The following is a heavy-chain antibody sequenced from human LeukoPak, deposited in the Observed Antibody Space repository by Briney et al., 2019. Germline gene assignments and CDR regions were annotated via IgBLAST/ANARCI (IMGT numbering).Heavy chain of an antibody. J-gene: IGHJ3*02. CDR2: INPSGGST. CDR1: GYTFTGYY. Sequence: ASVTVSCKASGYTFTGYYMHWVRQAPGQGLEWMGIINPSGGSTSYAQKFQGRVTMTRDMSTSTVYMELSSLRSEDTAVYYCARGYCSGGSCSPQDAFDIWGQGTMVTVSS. D-gene: IGHD2-15*01. V-gene: IGHV1-46*01. CDR3: ARGYCSGGSCSPQDAFDI.